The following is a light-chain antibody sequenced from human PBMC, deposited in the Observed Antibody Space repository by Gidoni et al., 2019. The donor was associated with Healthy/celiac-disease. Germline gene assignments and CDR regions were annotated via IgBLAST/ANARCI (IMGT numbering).Light chain of an antibody. CDR3: AAWDDSLNGWV. CDR1: SSNIGNNA. Sequence: SVLTQPPSVSEAPRQRVPISCSGSSSNIGNNAVNWYQQLPGKAPKLLIYYDDLLPSGVSDRFSGSKSGTSASLAISGLQSEDEADYYCAAWDDSLNGWVFGGGTKLTVL. CDR2: YDD. J-gene: IGLJ3*02. V-gene: IGLV1-36*01.